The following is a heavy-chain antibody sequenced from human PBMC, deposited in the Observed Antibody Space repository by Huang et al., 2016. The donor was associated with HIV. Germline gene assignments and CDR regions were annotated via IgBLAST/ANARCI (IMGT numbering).Heavy chain of an antibody. Sequence: QMRFQESGPGLVKPSGTLSLTCNVSGGSINTGRYYWGWIRQPPGKGLEWVGSLLYTGKMHYDPSPKGRLTISADTSKNQFSLNLSSVTAADTAIYYCARNHDFWRGRMFAISYFDVWGRGTLVTVAS. J-gene: IGHJ2*01. D-gene: IGHD3-3*01. V-gene: IGHV4-39*01. CDR1: GGSINTGRYY. CDR2: LLYTGKM. CDR3: ARNHDFWRGRMFAISYFDV.